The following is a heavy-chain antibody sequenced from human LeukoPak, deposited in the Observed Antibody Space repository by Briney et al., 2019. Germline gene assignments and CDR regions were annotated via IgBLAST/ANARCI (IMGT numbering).Heavy chain of an antibody. D-gene: IGHD3-22*01. CDR2: ITTYNGKT. J-gene: IGHJ4*02. CDR1: GYSFSRYG. CDR3: ARAPYGSSGYLDY. V-gene: IGHV1-18*01. Sequence: ASVKVSCKAFGYSFSRYGITWVRRAPGQGLEWMGWITTYNGKTNYAQNFLNRVTMTTDTSTNTVYMELRSLRSDDTAVYYCARAPYGSSGYLDYWGQGTLVTVSS.